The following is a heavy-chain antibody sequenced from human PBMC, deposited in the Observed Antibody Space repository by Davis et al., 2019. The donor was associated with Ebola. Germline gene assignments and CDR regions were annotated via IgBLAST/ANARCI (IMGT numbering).Heavy chain of an antibody. CDR3: ARDGDMVRGVIIYYYYGMDV. J-gene: IGHJ6*02. Sequence: AASVKVSCKASGYTFTSYYMHWVRQAPGQGLEWMGIINPSGGSTSYAQKFQGRVTMTRDTSTSTAYMELRSLRSDDTAVYYCARDGDMVRGVIIYYYYGMDVWGQGTTVTVSS. D-gene: IGHD3-10*01. CDR2: INPSGGST. CDR1: GYTFTSYY. V-gene: IGHV1-46*01.